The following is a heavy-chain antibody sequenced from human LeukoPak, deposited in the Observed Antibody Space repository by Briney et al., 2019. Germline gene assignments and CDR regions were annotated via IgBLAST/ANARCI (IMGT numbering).Heavy chain of an antibody. V-gene: IGHV4-39*07. D-gene: IGHD3-10*01. J-gene: IGHJ5*01. Sequence: SETLSLTCTVSGGSISSNSNYWGWIRQPPGKGLEWIGNIYYRGTTYYNPFLKSRFTISVDRPKNQFFLNVTSLTAADTAVYFCARSRQASGLFNSWGQGTLVVVSS. CDR3: ARSRQASGLFNS. CDR2: IYYRGTT. CDR1: GGSISSNSNY.